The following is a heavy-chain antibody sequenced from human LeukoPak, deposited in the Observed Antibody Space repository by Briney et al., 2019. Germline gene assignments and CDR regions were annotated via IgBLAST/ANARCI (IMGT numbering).Heavy chain of an antibody. V-gene: IGHV1-8*01. D-gene: IGHD5-24*01. Sequence: ASVKVSCKASGYTFTSYDINWVRQATGQGLEWMGWLNPNSGNTGFAQKFQGRVTMTRNTSISTAYMELSSLRSEDTAVYYCARNKLEMAAISSWGQGPLVTVSS. CDR1: GYTFTSYD. CDR2: LNPNSGNT. J-gene: IGHJ5*02. CDR3: ARNKLEMAAISS.